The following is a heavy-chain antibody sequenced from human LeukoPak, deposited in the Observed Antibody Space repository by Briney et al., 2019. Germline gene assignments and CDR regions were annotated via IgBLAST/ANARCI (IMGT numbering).Heavy chain of an antibody. D-gene: IGHD6-13*01. J-gene: IGHJ6*02. V-gene: IGHV3-30*02. Sequence: GGSLRLSCAASGFTFSSYGMHWVRQAPGKGLEWVAFIRYDGSNKYIAVSVKGRFTISRDNSKNTLYLQMNSLRAEDTAVYYCAKDEWVAAASTALTWYYYGMDVWGQGTTVTVSS. CDR1: GFTFSSYG. CDR3: AKDEWVAAASTALTWYYYGMDV. CDR2: IRYDGSNK.